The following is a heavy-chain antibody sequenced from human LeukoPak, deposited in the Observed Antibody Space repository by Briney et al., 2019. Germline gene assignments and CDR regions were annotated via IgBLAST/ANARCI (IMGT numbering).Heavy chain of an antibody. D-gene: IGHD2-2*03. V-gene: IGHV4-59*08. CDR1: GGSISSYY. CDR2: IYYSGST. CDR3: ARHAAPPAFGYYYYYGMDV. Sequence: SETLSLTCTVSGGSISSYYWSWIRQPQGQGLEWIGYIYYSGSTNYNPSLKSRVTISVDTSKNQCSLKLSSVTAADTAVYYCARHAAPPAFGYYYYYGMDVWGQGTTVTVSS. J-gene: IGHJ6*02.